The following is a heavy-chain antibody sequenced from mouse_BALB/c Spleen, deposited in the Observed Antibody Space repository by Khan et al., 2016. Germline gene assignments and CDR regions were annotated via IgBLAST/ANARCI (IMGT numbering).Heavy chain of an antibody. J-gene: IGHJ1*01. CDR1: GFSFSDYY. D-gene: IGHD2-1*01. CDR2: ISNGGSYT. V-gene: IGHV5-4*02. CDR3: ARTYGNYGYFDV. Sequence: EVELVESGGGLVRPGGSLKLSCAASGFSFSDYYMYWVRQTPEKRLEWVATISNGGSYTYYSDSVKGRFTISIENAKNNLYLQMSSLKSEDTAMYYCARTYGNYGYFDVWGAGTTVTVSS.